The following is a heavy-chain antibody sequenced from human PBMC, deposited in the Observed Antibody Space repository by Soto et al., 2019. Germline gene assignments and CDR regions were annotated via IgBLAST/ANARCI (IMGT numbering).Heavy chain of an antibody. CDR2: ISSGSTTI. CDR1: EFTFSSYN. D-gene: IGHD4-17*01. CDR3: ARDLGYGDSNLFDY. V-gene: IGHV3-48*01. J-gene: IGHJ4*02. Sequence: GGSLRLSCVASEFTFSSYNMNWVRQAPGKGLEWVSSISSGSTTIYYADSVKGRFTISRDNAKNSLYLQMNSLRAEDTAVYYCARDLGYGDSNLFDYWGPGTQVTVSS.